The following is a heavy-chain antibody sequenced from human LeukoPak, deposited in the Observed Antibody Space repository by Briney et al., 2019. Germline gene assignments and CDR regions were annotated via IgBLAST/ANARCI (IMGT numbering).Heavy chain of an antibody. J-gene: IGHJ6*02. CDR3: ARAKSPRGAETTYYYYGMDV. D-gene: IGHD1-14*01. Sequence: ASVKVSCKASGYTFTSYAMNWVRQVPGQGLEWMGWINTNTGNPTYAQGFTGRFVFSLDTSVSTAYLQISSLKAEDTAVYYCARAKSPRGAETTYYYYGMDVWGQGTTVTVSS. V-gene: IGHV7-4-1*02. CDR1: GYTFTSYA. CDR2: INTNTGNP.